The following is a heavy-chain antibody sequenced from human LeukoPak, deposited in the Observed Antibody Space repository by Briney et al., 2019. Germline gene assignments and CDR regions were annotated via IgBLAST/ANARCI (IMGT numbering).Heavy chain of an antibody. Sequence: PSETLSLTCTVSGGSISSGGYYWSWIRQPPGKGLEWIGYIYHSGSTYYNPSLKSRVTISVDRSKNQFSLKLSSVTAVDTAVYYCARDQPHGSGNTAWGQGTLVTVSS. CDR1: GGSISSGGYY. J-gene: IGHJ5*02. D-gene: IGHD3-10*01. CDR3: ARDQPHGSGNTA. CDR2: IYHSGST. V-gene: IGHV4-30-2*01.